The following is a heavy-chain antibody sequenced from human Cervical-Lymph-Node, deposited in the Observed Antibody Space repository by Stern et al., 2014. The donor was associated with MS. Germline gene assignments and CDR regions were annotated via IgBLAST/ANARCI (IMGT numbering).Heavy chain of an antibody. CDR2: ITNVGST. J-gene: IGHJ4*02. CDR1: GFTVSRDY. V-gene: IGHV3-53*01. D-gene: IGHD1-1*01. Sequence: VQLVQSGGGVIQPGGSLRLSCTASGFTVSRDYMTWVRQAPGKGLEWVSLITNVGSTFYTDSVKGRFTISRDDSKNTVYLHMTILRAEDAAMYYCARDTSSPERSDWWGQGTLVTVSS. CDR3: ARDTSSPERSDW.